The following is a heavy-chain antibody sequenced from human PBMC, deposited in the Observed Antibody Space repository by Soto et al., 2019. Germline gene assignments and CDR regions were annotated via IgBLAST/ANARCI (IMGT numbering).Heavy chain of an antibody. J-gene: IGHJ4*02. V-gene: IGHV4-59*02. Sequence: PSETLSLTCSFSGDSVTSHYLTWIRQSPEKRLEWIGYMHYTGFSHYNPSLKSRLTISVDTSKNEFTLQLTSVTVADTAVYDYATSYGNAWYIYWGQGTQVNVAS. CDR2: MHYTGFS. CDR1: GDSVTSHY. D-gene: IGHD6-13*01. CDR3: ATSYGNAWYIY.